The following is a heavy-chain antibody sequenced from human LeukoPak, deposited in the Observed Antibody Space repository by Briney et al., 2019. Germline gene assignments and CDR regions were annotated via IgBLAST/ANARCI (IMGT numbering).Heavy chain of an antibody. CDR2: IYYSGST. V-gene: IGHV4-38-2*01. CDR1: GYSISSSYY. CDR3: ARSLPPPGIAVAGGAGFDY. D-gene: IGHD6-19*01. J-gene: IGHJ4*02. Sequence: PSETLSLTCAVSGYSISSSYYWGWIRQPPGKGLEWIGSIYYSGSTYYNPSLKSRVTISVDTSKNQFSLKLSSVTAADTAVYYCARSLPPPGIAVAGGAGFDYWGQGTLVTVSS.